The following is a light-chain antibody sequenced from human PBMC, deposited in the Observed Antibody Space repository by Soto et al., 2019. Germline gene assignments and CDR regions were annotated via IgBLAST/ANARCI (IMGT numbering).Light chain of an antibody. J-gene: IGKJ5*01. CDR2: DAS. Sequence: EIVSTQSPATLSLSPGERATLSCRASQSVSSYLAWYQQKPGQAPSLLIYDASNRATGIPARFSGSGSGTDSTLTISSLEPEDFAVYYCQQRSNWLTFGQGTRLEIK. CDR1: QSVSSY. CDR3: QQRSNWLT. V-gene: IGKV3-11*01.